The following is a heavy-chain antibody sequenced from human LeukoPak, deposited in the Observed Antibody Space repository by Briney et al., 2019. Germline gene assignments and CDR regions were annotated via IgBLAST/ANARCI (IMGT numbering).Heavy chain of an antibody. CDR2: TSSNSRTI. CDR3: ARLVYGELSSYDY. CDR1: GFTFSTYS. J-gene: IGHJ4*02. D-gene: IGHD3-10*02. V-gene: IGHV3-48*02. Sequence: GGSLRLSCAASGFTFSTYSMNWVRQAPGKGLEWVSFTSSNSRTIDYAGSVKGRFTISRDNAKNSLYLQMNSLRDEDAAVYYCARLVYGELSSYDYWGQGTLVTVSS.